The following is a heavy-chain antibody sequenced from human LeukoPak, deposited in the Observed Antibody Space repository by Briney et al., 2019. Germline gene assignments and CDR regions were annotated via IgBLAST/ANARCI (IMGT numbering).Heavy chain of an antibody. D-gene: IGHD7-27*01. V-gene: IGHV3-7*01. J-gene: IGHJ4*02. CDR3: AAWGLYNF. CDR2: INLRGGAS. CDR1: GFSLSDYW. Sequence: GGSLRLSCAASGFSLSDYWMNWVRQAPGKGLEWVANINLRGGASLYVDSVRGRFTISRDNAKNSLYLQMSSQKVEDTAVYYCAAWGLYNFWGQGTLVTVSS.